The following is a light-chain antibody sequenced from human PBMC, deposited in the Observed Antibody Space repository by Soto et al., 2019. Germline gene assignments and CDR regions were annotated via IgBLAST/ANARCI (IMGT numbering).Light chain of an antibody. J-gene: IGKJ1*01. CDR2: PAS. CDR3: QQYYSSSWT. CDR1: QSISSTY. V-gene: IGKV3-20*01. Sequence: IVLTQSPGTLSLSPGERATLSCRASQSISSTYLAWYRQKPGQAPRLLIYPASSRATGIPDRFNGIGSGTDFSLTISSLEPEDFAVYYGQQYYSSSWTFGQGTRVEIK.